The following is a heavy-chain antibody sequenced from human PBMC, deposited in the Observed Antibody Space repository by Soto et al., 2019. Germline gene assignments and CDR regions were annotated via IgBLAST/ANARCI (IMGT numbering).Heavy chain of an antibody. CDR2: IFPSGTT. Sequence: SETLSLTCGVSGGSLSGATYSWNWIRQPPGKGLEWIGYIFPSGTTYYNPSLKSRVTISVNKSKNQFSLKLSSVTAADTAVYYCARVGDYIQSFDYWGQGTLVTAPQ. D-gene: IGHD4-17*01. CDR3: ARVGDYIQSFDY. CDR1: GGSLSGATYS. V-gene: IGHV4-30-2*01. J-gene: IGHJ4*02.